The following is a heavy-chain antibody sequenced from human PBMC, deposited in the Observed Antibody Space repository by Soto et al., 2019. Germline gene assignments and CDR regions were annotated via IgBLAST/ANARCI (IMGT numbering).Heavy chain of an antibody. Sequence: QVQLKQSGPGLVRPSGTLSLTCRVSGTSISSSYWWAWVRQSPGKGLEWIGEIYHNGITKYNPSLNSRVSMSIDKSNNQFSLELTSVTAADTAVYYCATVPPRIVVVLAEFPPWGQGTLVTVSS. CDR3: ATVPPRIVVVLAEFPP. V-gene: IGHV4-4*02. CDR2: IYHNGIT. D-gene: IGHD2-21*01. J-gene: IGHJ4*02. CDR1: GTSISSSYW.